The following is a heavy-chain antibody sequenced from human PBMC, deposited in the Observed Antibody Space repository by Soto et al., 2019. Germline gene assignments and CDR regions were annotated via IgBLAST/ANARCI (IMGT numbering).Heavy chain of an antibody. V-gene: IGHV1-24*01. J-gene: IGHJ4*02. D-gene: IGHD3-16*01. CDR2: FDPEDGET. CDR3: ARVGGALGDLDY. Sequence: ASVKVSCKVSGYTLTELSMHWVRQAPGKGLEWMGGFDPEDGETIYAQKLQGRVTMTTDTSTSTAYMELRSLRSDDTAIYYCARVGGALGDLDYWGQGTLVTVSS. CDR1: GYTLTELS.